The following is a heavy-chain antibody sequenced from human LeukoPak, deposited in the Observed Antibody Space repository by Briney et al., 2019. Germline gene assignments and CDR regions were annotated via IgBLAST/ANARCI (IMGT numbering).Heavy chain of an antibody. Sequence: SETLSLTCTVSGGSISSYYWSWIRQPPGKGLEWIGYIYYSGSTNYNPSLKSRVTISVDTSKNQFSLKLSSVTAADTAVYYCAGALMVRGVPDVWGKGTTVTASS. CDR3: AGALMVRGVPDV. J-gene: IGHJ6*04. D-gene: IGHD3-10*01. CDR1: GGSISSYY. CDR2: IYYSGST. V-gene: IGHV4-59*01.